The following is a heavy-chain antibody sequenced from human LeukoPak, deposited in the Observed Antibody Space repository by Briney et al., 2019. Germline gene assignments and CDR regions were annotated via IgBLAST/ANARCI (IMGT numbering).Heavy chain of an antibody. CDR3: ASSSTSGYYDFDY. J-gene: IGHJ4*02. CDR2: ISSTSRYT. V-gene: IGHV3-11*06. D-gene: IGHD3-22*01. CDR1: GFTFSDHY. Sequence: GGSLRLSCAASGFTFSDHYMSWIRQAPGKGLEWLSYISSTSRYTNYADSVKGRFTISRDNAKSSPYLQMNSLRAEDTAVYYCASSSTSGYYDFDYWGQGTLVTVSS.